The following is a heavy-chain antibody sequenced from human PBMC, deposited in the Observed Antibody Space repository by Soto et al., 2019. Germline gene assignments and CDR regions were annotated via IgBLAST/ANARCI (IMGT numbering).Heavy chain of an antibody. D-gene: IGHD3-10*01. CDR2: LSAGGGNT. Sequence: GGSLRLSCAASGFTFSNFGMSWVRQAPGKGLEWVSGLSAGGGNTHYADSVKGRFSIFRDNSKNTVYLQMNSLRAEDTAIYYCVKDVGYGFILFDYWGQGTLVTVSS. CDR3: VKDVGYGFILFDY. V-gene: IGHV3-23*01. CDR1: GFTFSNFG. J-gene: IGHJ4*02.